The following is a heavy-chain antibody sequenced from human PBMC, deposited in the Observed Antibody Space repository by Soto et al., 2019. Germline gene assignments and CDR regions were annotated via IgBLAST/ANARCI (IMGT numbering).Heavy chain of an antibody. D-gene: IGHD3-16*01. J-gene: IGHJ4*02. CDR3: AKDRRESGDVWGSYSPSPFDY. V-gene: IGHV3-23*01. CDR1: GFTFSSYA. CDR2: ISGSGGST. Sequence: GGSLRLSCAASGFTFSSYAMSWVRQAPGKGPEWVSAISGSGGSTYYADSVKGRFTISRDNSKNTLYLQMNSLRAEDTAVYYCAKDRRESGDVWGSYSPSPFDYWGQGTLVNVAS.